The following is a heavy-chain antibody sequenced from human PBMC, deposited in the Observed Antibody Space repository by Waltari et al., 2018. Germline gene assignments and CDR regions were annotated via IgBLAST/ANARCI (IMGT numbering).Heavy chain of an antibody. D-gene: IGHD1-20*01. CDR3: ARVRYDWNRKDYYYGVDV. CDR2: SVDRGST. CDR1: GGSFRGYY. J-gene: IGHJ6*02. Sequence: QVQLQQWGAGLLKPSETLSLTCAVYGGSFRGYYWCWIRQSPGKGLEWIGESVDRGSTNYNPSLKSRVTVSVDTSKNQVSLRLTSVTAADTAVYYCARVRYDWNRKDYYYGVDVWGQGTTVTVSS. V-gene: IGHV4-34*02.